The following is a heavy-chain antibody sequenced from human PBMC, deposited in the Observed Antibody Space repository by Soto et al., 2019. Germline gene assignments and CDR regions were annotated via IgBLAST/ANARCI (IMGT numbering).Heavy chain of an antibody. V-gene: IGHV3-15*01. CDR1: GFTFSNAW. CDR3: TTDKGYCSGGPCYSLGFDP. J-gene: IGHJ5*02. Sequence: GGSLRLSCVASGFTFSNAWMSWFRQAPGKGLEWVGRIRKKTDGGTADYAAPVKGRFTISRDDSKNTLYLQMNSLKTEDTAVYYCTTDKGYCSGGPCYSLGFDPWGQGTLVTVSS. CDR2: IRKKTDGGTA. D-gene: IGHD2-15*01.